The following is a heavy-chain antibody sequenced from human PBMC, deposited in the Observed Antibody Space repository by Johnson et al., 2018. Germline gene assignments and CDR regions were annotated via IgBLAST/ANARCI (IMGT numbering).Heavy chain of an antibody. V-gene: IGHV3-9*01. J-gene: IGHJ3*02. CDR2: ISWNSRRK. CDR3: AKDKVSNSLFIEMNSLGIEGTGLYYCAKDNTDGYSFGFDDFDI. CDR1: VFTFDEYA. D-gene: IGHD5-18*01. Sequence: VQLVESGGGLVQPGGSLRLSCVAFVFTFDEYAMHWVRQAPGKGLEWVSGISWNSRRKDYADAVKGRFTISREHARNSLFLEMKSLRTEDPALYYWAKDKVSNSLFIEMNSLGIEGTGLYYCAKDNTDGYSFGFDDFDIWGQGAMVTVSS.